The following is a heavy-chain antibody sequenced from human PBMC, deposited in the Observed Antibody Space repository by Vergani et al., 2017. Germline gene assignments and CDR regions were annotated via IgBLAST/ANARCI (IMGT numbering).Heavy chain of an antibody. CDR2: IYPGDSDT. CDR1: GYSFTSYW. V-gene: IGHV5-51*01. CDR3: ATRGSGSYPPFDY. D-gene: IGHD3-10*01. J-gene: IGHJ4*02. Sequence: EVQLVQSGAEVKKPGESLKISCKGSGYSFTSYWIGWVRQMPGKGLEWMGIIYPGDSDTRYSPSFQVQVTISADKPISTAYLQWSSLKAADTTMYYCATRGSGSYPPFDYWGQGTLVTVSS.